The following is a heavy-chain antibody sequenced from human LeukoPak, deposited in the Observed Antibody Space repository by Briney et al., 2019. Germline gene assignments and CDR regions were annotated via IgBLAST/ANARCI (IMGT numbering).Heavy chain of an antibody. V-gene: IGHV3-30*04. CDR1: GFTFSSYS. CDR2: ISYDGSNK. D-gene: IGHD5-18*01. J-gene: IGHJ6*02. Sequence: GGSLRLSCAASGFTFSSYSMHWVRQAPGKGLEWVAVISYDGSNKYYADSVKGRFTISRDNSKNTLYLQMNSLRAEDTAVYYCARDVEDTAMVTSYYYGMDVWGQGTTVTVSS. CDR3: ARDVEDTAMVTSYYYGMDV.